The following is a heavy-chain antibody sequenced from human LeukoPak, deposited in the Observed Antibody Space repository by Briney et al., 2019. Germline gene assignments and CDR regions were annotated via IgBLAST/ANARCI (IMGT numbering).Heavy chain of an antibody. D-gene: IGHD2-21*02. CDR3: ASLPVTHGAFDI. J-gene: IGHJ3*02. Sequence: PSETLSLTCAVYGGSFSGYYWSWIRQPPGKGLEWVGEINHSGSPNYNVSLKSRVTISLDTTKKQFSLMSPSVAPADTAVYYCASLPVTHGAFDIWGQGTMVSVSS. CDR1: GGSFSGYY. CDR2: INHSGSP. V-gene: IGHV4-34*01.